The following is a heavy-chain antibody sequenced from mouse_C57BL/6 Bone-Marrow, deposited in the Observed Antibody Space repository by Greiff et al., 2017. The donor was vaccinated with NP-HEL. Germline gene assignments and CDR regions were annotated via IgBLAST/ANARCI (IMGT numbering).Heavy chain of an antibody. CDR1: GYTFTSYW. CDR2: IYPSDSET. V-gene: IGHV1-61*01. J-gene: IGHJ3*01. D-gene: IGHD1-1*01. CDR3: ARRGTVVARGFAY. Sequence: QVQLKQPGAELVRPGSSVKLSCKASGYTFTSYWMDWVKQRPGQGLEWIGNIYPSDSETHYNQKFKDKATLTVDKSSSTAYMQLSSLTSEDSAVYYCARRGTVVARGFAYWGQGTLVTVSA.